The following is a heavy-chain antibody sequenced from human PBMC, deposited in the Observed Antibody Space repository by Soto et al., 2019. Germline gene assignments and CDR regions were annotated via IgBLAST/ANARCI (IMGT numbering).Heavy chain of an antibody. CDR1: GFSLSTSGEG. V-gene: IGHV2-5*02. CDR2: IYWDDDK. D-gene: IGHD4-17*01. Sequence: QITLKESGPTLVKPTQTLTLTCSFSGFSLSTSGEGMGWIRQPPGKALEWLALIYWDDDKRYSPSLKSRLTIPKDTPKNQVVLTLANKDPVETATYYWAHKSPLYGDWGGGYFDYWGQGTLVTVSS. J-gene: IGHJ4*02. CDR3: AHKSPLYGDWGGGYFDY.